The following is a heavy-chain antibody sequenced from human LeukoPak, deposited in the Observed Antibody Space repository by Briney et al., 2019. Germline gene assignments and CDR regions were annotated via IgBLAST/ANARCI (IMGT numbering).Heavy chain of an antibody. Sequence: PSETLSLTCTVSGGSISSYYWSWIRQPPGKGLEWIGEIHHSGSTHYNPSLKSRVVMSVDTSKSQFSLKLSSVTAADTAVYYCARSGYGDGDYFDFWGQGILITVSS. CDR2: IHHSGST. CDR1: GGSISSYY. V-gene: IGHV4-34*01. D-gene: IGHD4-17*01. J-gene: IGHJ4*02. CDR3: ARSGYGDGDYFDF.